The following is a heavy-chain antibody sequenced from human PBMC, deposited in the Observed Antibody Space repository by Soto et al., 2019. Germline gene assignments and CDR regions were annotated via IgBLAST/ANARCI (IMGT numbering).Heavy chain of an antibody. D-gene: IGHD1-1*01. CDR1: GFTFSSYA. V-gene: IGHV3-23*01. J-gene: IGHJ6*02. Sequence: EVQLLESGGGLVQRGGSLRLSCAASGFTFSSYAMTWVRQAPGKGLEWVSAITGSGDSTYYADSVKGRFTISRENSKYTRSLQADSLSAEDTAVYFCAKNVGTYYDYYAMDVWGQGTTVTVSS. CDR2: ITGSGDST. CDR3: AKNVGTYYDYYAMDV.